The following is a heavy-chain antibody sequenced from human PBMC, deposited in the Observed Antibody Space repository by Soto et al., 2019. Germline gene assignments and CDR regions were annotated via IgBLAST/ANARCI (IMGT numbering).Heavy chain of an antibody. J-gene: IGHJ4*02. CDR3: ARDFSPGHCSSVNCFDYIDY. V-gene: IGHV3-33*01. D-gene: IGHD2-2*01. CDR2: IWYDGSQK. CDR1: GFVFSSYG. Sequence: SLRLSCAASGFVFSSYGMHWVRQAPGKGLARVAVIWYDGSQKHYADSVKGRFTISRDTSKNTLYLQMDSLRAEDTAVYYCARDFSPGHCSSVNCFDYIDYWGQGALVTVYS.